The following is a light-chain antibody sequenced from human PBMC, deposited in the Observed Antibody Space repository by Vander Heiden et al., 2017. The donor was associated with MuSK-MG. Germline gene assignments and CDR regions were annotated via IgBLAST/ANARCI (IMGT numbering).Light chain of an antibody. Sequence: NFMLTQPHSVSESPGKTVTISCPGSSGSIASNYVQWYQQRPGSAPTTVIYEDNQRPSGVPDRFSGSIDSSSNSASLTISGLKTEDEADYYCQSYDSSNQDVVFGGGTKLTVL. CDR3: QSYDSSNQDVV. J-gene: IGLJ2*01. V-gene: IGLV6-57*02. CDR2: EDN. CDR1: SGSIASNY.